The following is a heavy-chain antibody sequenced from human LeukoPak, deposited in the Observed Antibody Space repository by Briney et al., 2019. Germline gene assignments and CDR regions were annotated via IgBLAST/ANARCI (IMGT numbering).Heavy chain of an antibody. Sequence: GGSLRLSCAASGFTFSSSWMYWVRQAPGKGLVWVSRINSHESITTYADSVKGRFTISRDNAKNTLYLQMNSLRPEDTAVYYCARGLVPGFLDYWGQGTPVTVSS. J-gene: IGHJ4*02. V-gene: IGHV3-74*01. CDR1: GFTFSSSW. D-gene: IGHD4-11*01. CDR3: ARGLVPGFLDY. CDR2: INSHESIT.